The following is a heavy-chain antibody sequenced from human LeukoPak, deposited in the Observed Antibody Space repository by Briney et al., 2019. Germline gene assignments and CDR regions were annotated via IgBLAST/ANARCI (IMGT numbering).Heavy chain of an antibody. V-gene: IGHV3-21*01. J-gene: IGHJ6*03. D-gene: IGHD3-3*01. CDR1: GFTFSSYS. Sequence: GGSLRLSXAASGFTFSSYSMNWVRQAPGKGLEWVSSISSSSSYTNYADSVKGRFTISRDNAKNSLYLQMNSLRAEDTAVYYCARDSILEWLLPQYYYYYMDVWGKGTTVTVSS. CDR2: ISSSSSYT. CDR3: ARDSILEWLLPQYYYYYMDV.